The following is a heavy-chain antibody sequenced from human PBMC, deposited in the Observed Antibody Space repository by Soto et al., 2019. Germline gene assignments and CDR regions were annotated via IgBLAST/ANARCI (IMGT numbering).Heavy chain of an antibody. CDR1: GFTFSNAW. D-gene: IGHD1-26*01. J-gene: IGHJ6*02. CDR3: TTHGEWELLPNYYYYGMDV. Sequence: PWGSLRLACASCGFTFSNAWMSWVRQAPGKGLEWVGRIKSKTDGGTTDYAAPVKGRFTISRDDSKNTLYLQMNSLKTEDTAVYYCTTHGEWELLPNYYYYGMDVWGQGTTVTVSS. V-gene: IGHV3-15*01. CDR2: IKSKTDGGTT.